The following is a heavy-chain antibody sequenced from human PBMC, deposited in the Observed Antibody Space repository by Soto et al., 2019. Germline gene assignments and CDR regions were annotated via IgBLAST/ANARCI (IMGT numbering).Heavy chain of an antibody. V-gene: IGHV4-39*01. CDR1: GGSISSANYF. D-gene: IGHD6-19*01. J-gene: IGHJ4*02. CDR3: VRHQRYSSGWYIDY. Sequence: PSGTLSLTGTVSGGSISSANYFWGWIRQPPGKGLEWIGNVYYRGTTYYNPSLKGRFTISVDTSKNQFSLKLSSVTAADSAVFFCVRHQRYSSGWYIDYWGQGTPVTVSS. CDR2: VYYRGTT.